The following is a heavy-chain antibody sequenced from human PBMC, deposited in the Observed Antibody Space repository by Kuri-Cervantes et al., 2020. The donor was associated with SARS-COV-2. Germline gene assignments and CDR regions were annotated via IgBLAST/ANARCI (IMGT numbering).Heavy chain of an antibody. CDR2: IYYSGST. CDR1: GGSISSYY. CDR3: ARQMMSSITIFGVVITRNWFDP. V-gene: IGHV4-59*08. J-gene: IGHJ5*02. D-gene: IGHD3-3*01. Sequence: SETLSLTCTVSGGSISSYYWSWIRQPAGKGLEWIGYIYYSGSTNYNPSLKSRVTISVDTSKNQFSLKLSSVTAADTAVYYCARQMMSSITIFGVVITRNWFDPWGQGTLVTVSS.